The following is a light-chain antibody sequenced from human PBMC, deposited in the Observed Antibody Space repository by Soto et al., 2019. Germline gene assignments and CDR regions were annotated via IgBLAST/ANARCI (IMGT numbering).Light chain of an antibody. V-gene: IGKV3D-11*03. CDR1: QGIRNE. J-gene: IGKJ1*01. CDR2: DAS. CDR3: QQYGRTSET. Sequence: TESPTAISESVGDRVTITCRASQGIRNELGWYQQKPGQAPRLLIYDASNRATGIPGRFSGSGSGTDFTLTIASPAPEQFPVYDLQQYGRTSETFGQGTKVDIK.